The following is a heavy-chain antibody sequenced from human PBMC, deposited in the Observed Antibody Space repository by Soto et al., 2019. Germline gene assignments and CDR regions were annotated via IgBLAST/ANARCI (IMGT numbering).Heavy chain of an antibody. CDR3: ARLYGSGSYDAFDI. V-gene: IGHV4-34*01. CDR1: GRSFSGYY. Sequence: PSETLSLTCAVYGRSFSGYYWSWIRLPPGKGLEWIGEINHSGSTNYNPSLTSRVTISVDTSKNQFSLKLSSVTAADTSVYYCARLYGSGSYDAFDIWGQGTMVTVSS. J-gene: IGHJ3*02. D-gene: IGHD3-10*01. CDR2: INHSGST.